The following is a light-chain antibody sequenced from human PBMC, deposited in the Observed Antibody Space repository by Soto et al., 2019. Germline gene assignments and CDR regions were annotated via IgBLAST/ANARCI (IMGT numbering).Light chain of an antibody. CDR3: SSYTSSNTLV. Sequence: QSVLTQPASVSGSPGQSITISCTGTSSDVGGYDHVSWYQQHPGRAPKLMIYDVSNRPSGVSNRFSGSKSGNTASLTISGLQAADEADYYCSSYTSSNTLVFGGGTKVTVL. CDR2: DVS. CDR1: SSDVGGYDH. V-gene: IGLV2-14*01. J-gene: IGLJ2*01.